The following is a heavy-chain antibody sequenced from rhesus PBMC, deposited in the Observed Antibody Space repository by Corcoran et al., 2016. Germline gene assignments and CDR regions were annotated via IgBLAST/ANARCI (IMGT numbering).Heavy chain of an antibody. CDR3: ARDPNSLVYGLDS. CDR1: GGSISSSS. V-gene: IGHV4S11*01. CDR2: IDSSGNT. D-gene: IGHD1-44*01. J-gene: IGHJ6*01. Sequence: QVQLQESGPGLVMPSETLSLTCAVSGGSISSSSWSWIRQAPGKGLEWIGRIDSSGNTYYNPSLKSRVTLSVDTSKNQFSLKLSSVTAADTAVYYCARDPNSLVYGLDSWGQGVVVTVSS.